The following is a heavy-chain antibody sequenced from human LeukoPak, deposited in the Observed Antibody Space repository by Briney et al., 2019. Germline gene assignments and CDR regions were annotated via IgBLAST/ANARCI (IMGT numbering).Heavy chain of an antibody. J-gene: IGHJ4*02. Sequence: GGSLRLSCAACGFTFSSYWMHWVRQAPGKGLVWVSRINSDGSSTSYADSVKGRFTISRDNAKNTLYLQMNSLRAEDTAVYYCARVGYSYGCDYWGQGTLVTVSS. CDR3: ARVGYSYGCDY. CDR1: GFTFSSYW. D-gene: IGHD5-18*01. CDR2: INSDGSST. V-gene: IGHV3-74*01.